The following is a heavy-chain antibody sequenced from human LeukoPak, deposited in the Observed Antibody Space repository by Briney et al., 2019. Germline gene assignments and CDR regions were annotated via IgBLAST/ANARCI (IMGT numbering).Heavy chain of an antibody. CDR1: GYTFTGYY. Sequence: GASVKVSCKASGYTFTGYYMHWARQAPGQGLEWMGWINPNSGGTNYAQKFQGRVTMTRDTSISTAYMELSRLRSDDTAVYYCARDSDTAMVLFDYWGQGTLVTVSS. J-gene: IGHJ4*02. CDR2: INPNSGGT. D-gene: IGHD5-18*01. CDR3: ARDSDTAMVLFDY. V-gene: IGHV1-2*02.